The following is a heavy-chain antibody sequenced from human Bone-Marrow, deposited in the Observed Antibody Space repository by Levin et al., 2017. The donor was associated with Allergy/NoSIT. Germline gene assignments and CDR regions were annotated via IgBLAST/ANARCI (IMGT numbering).Heavy chain of an antibody. CDR1: GYTFTSYD. Sequence: GESLKISCKASGYTFTSYDINWVRQATGQGLEWMGWMNPNSGNTGYARKFQGRVTMTRNTSISTAYMELSSLRSEDTAVYYCARGARYDYVWGSYRYGVDYWGQGTLVTVSS. J-gene: IGHJ4*02. V-gene: IGHV1-8*01. CDR2: MNPNSGNT. D-gene: IGHD3-16*02. CDR3: ARGARYDYVWGSYRYGVDY.